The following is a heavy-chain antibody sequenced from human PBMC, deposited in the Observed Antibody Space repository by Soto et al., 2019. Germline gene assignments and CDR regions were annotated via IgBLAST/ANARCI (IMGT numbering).Heavy chain of an antibody. J-gene: IGHJ4*02. D-gene: IGHD3-9*01. CDR1: GYTFTSYG. CDR2: ISAYNGNT. Sequence: ASVKVSCKASGYTFTSYGISWVRQAPGQGLEWMGWISAYNGNTNYAQKLQGRVTMTTDTSTSTAYMELRSLRSDDTAVYYCAREGVRYFDWPTVVHYWGQGTLVTVSS. V-gene: IGHV1-18*01. CDR3: AREGVRYFDWPTVVHY.